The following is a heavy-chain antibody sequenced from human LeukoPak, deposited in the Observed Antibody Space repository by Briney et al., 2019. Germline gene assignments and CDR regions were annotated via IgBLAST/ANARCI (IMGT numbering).Heavy chain of an antibody. Sequence: PSETLSLTCAVYGGSFSGYYWSWSRQPPGKGLEWIGEIDHRGSTNYNPSLKSRATISVDTSKNQFSLRLSSVTTADTAVYYCVTPIGDSSTSEHWGQGTLVIVSS. D-gene: IGHD6-13*01. J-gene: IGHJ4*02. V-gene: IGHV4-34*01. CDR2: IDHRGST. CDR1: GGSFSGYY. CDR3: VTPIGDSSTSEH.